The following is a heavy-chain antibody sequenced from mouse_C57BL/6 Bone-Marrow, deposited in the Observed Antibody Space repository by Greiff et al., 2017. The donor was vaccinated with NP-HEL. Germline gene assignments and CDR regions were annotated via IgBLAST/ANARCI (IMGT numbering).Heavy chain of an antibody. CDR3: ARDWEKRVFDY. Sequence: QVHVKQSGAELARPGASVKLSCKASGYTFTSYGISWVKQRTGQGLEWIGEIYPRSGNTYYNEKFKGKATLTADKSSSTAYMELRSLTSEDSAVYFCARDWEKRVFDYWGQGTTLTVSS. V-gene: IGHV1-81*01. D-gene: IGHD4-1*01. CDR2: IYPRSGNT. J-gene: IGHJ2*01. CDR1: GYTFTSYG.